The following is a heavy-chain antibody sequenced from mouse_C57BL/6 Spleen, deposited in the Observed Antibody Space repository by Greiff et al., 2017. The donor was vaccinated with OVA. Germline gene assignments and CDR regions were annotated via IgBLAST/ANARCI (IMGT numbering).Heavy chain of an antibody. CDR1: GFTFSSYA. J-gene: IGHJ2*01. CDR3: ARDASTPFDY. V-gene: IGHV5-4*01. Sequence: EVKLVESGGGLVKPGGSLKLSCAASGFTFSSYAMSWVRQTPEKRLEWVATISDGGSYTYYPDNVKGRFTISRDNAKNKLYLQMCHRKAEDTAMYYCARDASTPFDYWGQGTTLTVSS. CDR2: ISDGGSYT.